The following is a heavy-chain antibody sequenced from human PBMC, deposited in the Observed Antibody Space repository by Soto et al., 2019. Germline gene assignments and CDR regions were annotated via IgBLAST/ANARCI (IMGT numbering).Heavy chain of an antibody. D-gene: IGHD6-19*01. Sequence: GGSLRLSCAASGFTFSSYAMSWVRQAPGKGLEWVSTISGGGDSTYYADSVKGRFTFSRDNSKNTLYLQMNSLRAEDTAVYYCAKDLGGSAWYNFQHWGQGTLVTVSS. V-gene: IGHV3-23*01. J-gene: IGHJ1*01. CDR3: AKDLGGSAWYNFQH. CDR1: GFTFSSYA. CDR2: ISGGGDST.